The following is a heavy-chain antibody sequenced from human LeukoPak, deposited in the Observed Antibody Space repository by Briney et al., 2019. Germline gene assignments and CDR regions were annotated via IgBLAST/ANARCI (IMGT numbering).Heavy chain of an antibody. CDR3: AKDSGYSWEEYYYYGMDV. D-gene: IGHD6-13*01. J-gene: IGHJ6*02. CDR1: GFTFSSYA. Sequence: GGSLRLSCAASGFTFSSYAMSWVRQAPGEGLEWVSAISGSGGSTYYADSVKGRFTISRDNSKNTLYLQMNSLRAEDTAVYYCAKDSGYSWEEYYYYGMDVWGQGTTVTVSS. CDR2: ISGSGGST. V-gene: IGHV3-23*01.